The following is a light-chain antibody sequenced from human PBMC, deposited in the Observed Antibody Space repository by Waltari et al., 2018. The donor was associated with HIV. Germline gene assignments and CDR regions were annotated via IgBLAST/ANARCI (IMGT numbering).Light chain of an antibody. J-gene: IGLJ2*01. CDR3: CSFAGSYTWL. CDR1: SSDIGGHNY. V-gene: IGLV2-11*01. Sequence: QSALTQPRSVSGSPGQSVPISCTGTSSDIGGHNYVPWYQQLPGKVPKLMSYYLTKRPSGVPDRFSGSKSGNTASLTISGLQAEDEADYYCCSFAGSYTWLFGGGTKLTVL. CDR2: YLT.